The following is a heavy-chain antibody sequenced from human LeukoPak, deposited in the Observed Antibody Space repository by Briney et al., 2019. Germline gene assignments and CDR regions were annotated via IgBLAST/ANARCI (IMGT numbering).Heavy chain of an antibody. CDR1: GYTFTSYH. V-gene: IGHV1-46*01. J-gene: IGHJ4*02. CDR3: ARDSYGDSTIYYFDY. D-gene: IGHD4-17*01. CDR2: INPSGGST. Sequence: ASVKVSCKASGYTFTSYHMHWVRQAPEQELEWMGIINPSGGSTTYAQNFQGRVTMTRDTSTSTLYMELSSLTSEDTAVYYCARDSYGDSTIYYFDYWGQGTLVAVSS.